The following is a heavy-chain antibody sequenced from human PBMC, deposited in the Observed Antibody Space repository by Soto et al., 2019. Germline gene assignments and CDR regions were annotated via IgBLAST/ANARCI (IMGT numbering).Heavy chain of an antibody. CDR1: GGSFSGYY. J-gene: IGHJ5*02. CDR3: ARGGLWFGESGWFDP. D-gene: IGHD3-10*01. CDR2: INHSGST. V-gene: IGHV4-34*01. Sequence: QVQLQQWGAGLLEPSETLSLTCAVYGGSFSGYYWSWIRQPPGKGLEWIGEINHSGSTNYNPSLKSRVTISVDTSKNQFSLKLSSVTAADTAVYYCARGGLWFGESGWFDPWGQGTLVTVSS.